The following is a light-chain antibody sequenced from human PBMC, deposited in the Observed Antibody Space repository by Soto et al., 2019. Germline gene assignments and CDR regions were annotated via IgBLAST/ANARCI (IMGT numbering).Light chain of an antibody. CDR2: DSS. V-gene: IGKV3-11*01. CDR1: QSVSTY. Sequence: EIVLTQSPATLSLSPGESATLSCGASQSVSTYLAWYQQKPGQAPRLLIYDSSNRATGIPGRFSGSGSGTDFTLPISSLEPDDFAVYYCQQRGSGVTFGGGTKVEI. CDR3: QQRGSGVT. J-gene: IGKJ4*01.